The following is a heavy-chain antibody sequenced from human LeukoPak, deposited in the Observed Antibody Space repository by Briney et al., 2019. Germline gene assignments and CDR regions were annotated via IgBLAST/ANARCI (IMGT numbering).Heavy chain of an antibody. V-gene: IGHV4-61*01. CDR2: IYYSGST. CDR1: GGSISSSSYY. Sequence: SDTLSLTCTVSGGSISSSSYYWGWIRQPPGKGLEWIGYIYYSGSTNYNPSLKSRVTISVDTSKNQFSLKLSSVTAADTAVYYCARDWEDGAFDIWGQGTMVTVSS. J-gene: IGHJ3*02. D-gene: IGHD1-26*01. CDR3: ARDWEDGAFDI.